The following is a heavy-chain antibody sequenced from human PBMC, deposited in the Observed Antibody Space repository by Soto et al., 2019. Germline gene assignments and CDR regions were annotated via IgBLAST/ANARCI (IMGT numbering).Heavy chain of an antibody. CDR2: ISSSSSYI. D-gene: IGHD3-10*01. Sequence: GGSLRLSCAASGFTFSIYSMNWVRQAPGKGLEWVSSISSSSSYIYYADSVKGRFTISRDNAKNSLYLQMNSLRAEDTAVYYWARDGVPGLNWFDPWGQGTLVTVSS. J-gene: IGHJ5*02. CDR1: GFTFSIYS. V-gene: IGHV3-21*01. CDR3: ARDGVPGLNWFDP.